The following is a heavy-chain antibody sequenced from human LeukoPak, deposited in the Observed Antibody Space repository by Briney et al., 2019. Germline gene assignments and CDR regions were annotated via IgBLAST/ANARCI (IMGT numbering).Heavy chain of an antibody. V-gene: IGHV3-30-3*01. CDR3: ARDPFYSNPHFDY. J-gene: IGHJ4*02. D-gene: IGHD4-11*01. Sequence: GRSLRLSCAASGFTFSSYAMHWDRQAPGKGLEWVAVISYDGSNKYYADSVKGRSTISRDNSKNTLYLQMNSLRAEDTAVYYCARDPFYSNPHFDYWGQGTLVTVSS. CDR1: GFTFSSYA. CDR2: ISYDGSNK.